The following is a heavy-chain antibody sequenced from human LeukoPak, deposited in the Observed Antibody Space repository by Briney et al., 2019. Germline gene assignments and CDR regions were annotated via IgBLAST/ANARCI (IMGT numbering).Heavy chain of an antibody. Sequence: GGSLRLSCAASGFTVTRNYMTWVRQARGKVVEWVTVTYRGGRTYYEDSVKGRFTISRDNSKSTLYLQMNSLRAEDTAVYYCARVYYGSGSLHYYYYYMDVWGKGTTVTISS. CDR1: GFTVTRNY. D-gene: IGHD3-10*01. V-gene: IGHV3-53*01. J-gene: IGHJ6*03. CDR3: ARVYYGSGSLHYYYYYMDV. CDR2: TYRGGRT.